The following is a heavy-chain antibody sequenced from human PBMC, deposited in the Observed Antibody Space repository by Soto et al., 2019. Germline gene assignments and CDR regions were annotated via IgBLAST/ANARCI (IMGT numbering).Heavy chain of an antibody. CDR3: ARDREGIAARQHYYYGMDV. D-gene: IGHD6-6*01. J-gene: IGHJ6*02. V-gene: IGHV1-18*01. CDR2: ISAYNGNT. CDR1: GYTFTSYG. Sequence: ASVKVSCKASGYTFTSYGISWVRQAPGQGLEWMGWISAYNGNTNYAQKLQGRVTMTTDTSTSTAYMELRSLRSDGTAVYYCARDREGIAARQHYYYGMDVWGQGTTVTVSS.